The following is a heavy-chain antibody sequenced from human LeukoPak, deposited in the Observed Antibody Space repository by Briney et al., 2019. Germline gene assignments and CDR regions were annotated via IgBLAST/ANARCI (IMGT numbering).Heavy chain of an antibody. CDR3: ARGAQLWLFDY. CDR1: GFTVSSNY. J-gene: IGHJ4*02. Sequence: GGSLRLSCAASGFTVSSNYMSWVRQAPGKGLEWVSVIYSGGSTYYADPVKGRFTISRDNSKNTLYLQMNSLRAEDTAVYYCARGAQLWLFDYWGQGTLVTVSS. D-gene: IGHD5-18*01. CDR2: IYSGGST. V-gene: IGHV3-53*01.